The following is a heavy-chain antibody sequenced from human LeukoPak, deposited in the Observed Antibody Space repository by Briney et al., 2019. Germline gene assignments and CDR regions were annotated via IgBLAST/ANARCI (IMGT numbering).Heavy chain of an antibody. D-gene: IGHD1-1*01. V-gene: IGHV1-18*01. Sequence: ASVKVSCKASGYTFTSYGISWVRQAPGQGLEWMGWISAYNGNTNYAQKLQGRVTMTTDTSTSTAYMELRSLRSDDTAVYYCARVYDSYYYYYYMDVWGKGTTVTISS. CDR2: ISAYNGNT. CDR1: GYTFTSYG. CDR3: ARVYDSYYYYYYMDV. J-gene: IGHJ6*03.